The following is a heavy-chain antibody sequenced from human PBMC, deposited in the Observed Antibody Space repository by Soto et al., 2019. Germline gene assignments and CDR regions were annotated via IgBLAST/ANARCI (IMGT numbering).Heavy chain of an antibody. D-gene: IGHD6-25*01. J-gene: IGHJ3*02. Sequence: GEAVNVTVKGSGYTFTSYWIGWVRQMPGKGLEWMGIIYPGDSDTRYSPSFQGQVTISADKSISTAYLQWSSLKASDTAMFYCARGGYSGNSKDPFYIWGPGTMVTVSS. V-gene: IGHV5-51*01. CDR2: IYPGDSDT. CDR3: ARGGYSGNSKDPFYI. CDR1: GYTFTSYW.